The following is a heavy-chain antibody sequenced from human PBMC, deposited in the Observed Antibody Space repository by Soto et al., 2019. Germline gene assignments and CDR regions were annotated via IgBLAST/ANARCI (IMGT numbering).Heavy chain of an antibody. CDR1: GFIFSSYG. D-gene: IGHD1-20*01. CDR3: AKSPGYNVPRSYYYGMDV. CDR2: ISYDGSNK. J-gene: IGHJ6*02. V-gene: IGHV3-30*18. Sequence: QVQLVESGGGVVQPGRSLRLSCAASGFIFSSYGMHWVRQAPGKGLEWVAVISYDGSNKYYADSVKGRFTISRDNSKNPLYLQMNSLRAADTGVYYCAKSPGYNVPRSYYYGMDVWSQGTTVTVSS.